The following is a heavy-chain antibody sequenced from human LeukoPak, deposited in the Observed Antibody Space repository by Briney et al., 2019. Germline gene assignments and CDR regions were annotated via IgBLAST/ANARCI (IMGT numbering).Heavy chain of an antibody. V-gene: IGHV3-11*01. CDR1: GFTFSDYY. CDR3: ARDQYGLGYGSLFDY. Sequence: GGALRLSCAASGFTFSDYYMTWIRQALGEGLEWVLYISSSGITIYYADSVKGRFTISRDNAKKSLYQEMNSLRAEDTAVYYCARDQYGLGYGSLFDYWGQGTLVTVSS. J-gene: IGHJ4*02. CDR2: ISSSGITI. D-gene: IGHD3-10*01.